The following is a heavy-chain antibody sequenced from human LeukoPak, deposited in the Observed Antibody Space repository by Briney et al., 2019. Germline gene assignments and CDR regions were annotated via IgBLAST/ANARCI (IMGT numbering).Heavy chain of an antibody. Sequence: PGGSLRLSCAASGFTFSSYAMHWVRQAPGKGLEWVAVISYDGSNKYYADSVKGRFTISRDNSKNTLYLQMNSLRAEDTAVYYCAGNTYNYDSSGLNWGQGTLVTVSS. D-gene: IGHD3-22*01. CDR2: ISYDGSNK. J-gene: IGHJ4*02. CDR3: AGNTYNYDSSGLN. V-gene: IGHV3-30-3*01. CDR1: GFTFSSYA.